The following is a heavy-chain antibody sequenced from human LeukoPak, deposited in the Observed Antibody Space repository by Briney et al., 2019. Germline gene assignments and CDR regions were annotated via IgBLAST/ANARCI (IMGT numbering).Heavy chain of an antibody. Sequence: ASGTVSCTASGYTFTVYYMHWVRHAPGQGLEWMGWINPKSGGTNYAQKFQGRVTMTRGTSISTAYMELSRLRSDDTAVYYCARDLYDFWSGSPPTVAVDPWGQGTLVTVSS. CDR1: GYTFTVYY. J-gene: IGHJ5*02. V-gene: IGHV1-2*02. D-gene: IGHD3-3*01. CDR2: INPKSGGT. CDR3: ARDLYDFWSGSPPTVAVDP.